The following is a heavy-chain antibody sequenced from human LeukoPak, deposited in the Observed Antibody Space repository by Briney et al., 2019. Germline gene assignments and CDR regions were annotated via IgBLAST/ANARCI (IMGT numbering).Heavy chain of an antibody. V-gene: IGHV4-39*01. CDR2: IYYRGST. CDR1: GGSIGSTNDY. Sequence: SETLSLTCSVSGGSIGSTNDYWGWIRQPPGKGLEWIANIYYRGSTYYNPSLKSRVTISVATSKNPFSLRLNSLTAADTSIYYCPRIPTNAAPPAHNGFDIWGQGTMLPVSS. CDR3: PRIPTNAAPPAHNGFDI. D-gene: IGHD6-25*01. J-gene: IGHJ3*02.